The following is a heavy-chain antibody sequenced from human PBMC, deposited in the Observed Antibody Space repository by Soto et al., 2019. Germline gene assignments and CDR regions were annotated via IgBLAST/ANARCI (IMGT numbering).Heavy chain of an antibody. CDR2: ISAYNGNT. CDR3: ARDLAAAGSWGGFDP. J-gene: IGHJ5*02. D-gene: IGHD6-13*01. V-gene: IGHV1-18*01. CDR1: GYTFTSYG. Sequence: QVQLVQSGAEVKKPGASVKVSCKASGYTFTSYGISWVRQAPGQGLEWMGWISAYNGNTNYAQKLQGRVTMTTDTATSTAYMELRSLRSDDTAVYYCARDLAAAGSWGGFDPWGQGTLVTVSS.